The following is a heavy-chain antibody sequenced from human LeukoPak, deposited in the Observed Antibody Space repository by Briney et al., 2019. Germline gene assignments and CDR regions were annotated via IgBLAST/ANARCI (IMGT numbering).Heavy chain of an antibody. CDR2: MHTSGST. D-gene: IGHD6-6*01. CDR1: GGSISSYY. V-gene: IGHV4-4*07. J-gene: IGHJ4*02. Sequence: PSETLSFTCTVSGGSISSYYWSWLRQPAGKGLEWIGRMHTSGSTNYNPSLKSRLTISVDKSKNQFSLKLNSVTAADTAIYYCARDSGSGHFDYWGQGTLVTVSS. CDR3: ARDSGSGHFDY.